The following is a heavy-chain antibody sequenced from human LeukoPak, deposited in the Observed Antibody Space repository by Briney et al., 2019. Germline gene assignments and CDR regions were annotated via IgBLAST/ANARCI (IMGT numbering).Heavy chain of an antibody. Sequence: ASVKVSCKASGYTFTGYYMHWVRQAPGQGLEWMGWINPNSGGTNYAQKFQGRVTMTRNTSISTAYMELSRLRSDDTAVYSCATLTVGAIWGTDDYWGQGTLVTVSS. V-gene: IGHV1-2*02. CDR3: ATLTVGAIWGTDDY. D-gene: IGHD1-26*01. CDR1: GYTFTGYY. J-gene: IGHJ4*02. CDR2: INPNSGGT.